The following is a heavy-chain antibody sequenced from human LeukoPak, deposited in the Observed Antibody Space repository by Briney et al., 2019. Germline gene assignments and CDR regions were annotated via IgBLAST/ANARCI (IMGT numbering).Heavy chain of an antibody. V-gene: IGHV3-74*01. J-gene: IGHJ4*02. CDR2: ISPDGSTT. D-gene: IGHD3-22*01. Sequence: GGSLRLSCAASGFTFSSKWMHWVRQAPGGGLVWVSRISPDGSTTSYADSVKARFTISRDNARNTLFLQMNSLRAEDTAVYYCARDFYTNYYHSSGDDFDFWGQGTLVTVSS. CDR3: ARDFYTNYYHSSGDDFDF. CDR1: GFTFSSKW.